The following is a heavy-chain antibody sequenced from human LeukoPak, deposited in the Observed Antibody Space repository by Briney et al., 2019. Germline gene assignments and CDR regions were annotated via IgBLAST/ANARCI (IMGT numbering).Heavy chain of an antibody. Sequence: GGSLRLSCAASGFMFTDHALSWVRQAPGKGLEWVSSISGSGTTTYYAESVRGRFTISRDNSKNTVYLQMNSLRADDTALYYCARVLTLWFGALDYWGRGRMVSV. CDR1: GFMFTDHA. CDR2: ISGSGTTT. CDR3: ARVLTLWFGALDY. V-gene: IGHV3-23*01. J-gene: IGHJ4*02. D-gene: IGHD3-10*01.